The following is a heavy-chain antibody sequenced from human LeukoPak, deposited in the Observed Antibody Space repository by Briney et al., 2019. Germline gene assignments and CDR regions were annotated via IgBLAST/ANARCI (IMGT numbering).Heavy chain of an antibody. CDR3: ARGGGPRGYYYDSSGYYELGY. J-gene: IGHJ4*02. D-gene: IGHD3-22*01. V-gene: IGHV1-2*02. CDR1: GYTFTGYY. Sequence: ASVKVSCKASGYTFTGYYMHWVRQAPGQGLEWMGWINPNSGGTNYAQKFQGRVTMTRDTSISTAYMELSRLRSDDTAVYYCARGGGPRGYYYDSSGYYELGYWGQGTLVTVSS. CDR2: INPNSGGT.